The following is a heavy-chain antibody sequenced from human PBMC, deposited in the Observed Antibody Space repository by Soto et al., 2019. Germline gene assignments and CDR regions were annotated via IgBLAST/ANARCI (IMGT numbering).Heavy chain of an antibody. V-gene: IGHV3-30*03. CDR1: GFTFSTFG. CDR3: ASAVRRAGGWDFDY. CDR2: ISYDGSNK. Sequence: QVQLVESGGGVVQPGRSLRLSCAASGFTFSTFGMHWVRQAPGKGLEWVAAISYDGSNKYYADSVKGRFTSSRDNSKNTLDLQMNGLRAEDTAVYYCASAVRRAGGWDFDYWGQGTLVTVSS. D-gene: IGHD1-26*01. J-gene: IGHJ4*02.